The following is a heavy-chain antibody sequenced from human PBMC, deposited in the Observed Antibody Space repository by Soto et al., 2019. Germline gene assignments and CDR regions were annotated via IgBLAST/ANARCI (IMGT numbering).Heavy chain of an antibody. V-gene: IGHV4-34*01. D-gene: IGHD2-2*01. CDR3: ASGRCSCTSCAPGGYIDV. CDR1: GWSFSGYY. CDR2: INHRGST. Sequence: VQLQQLGAGLLTPSETLSLTCAVYGWSFSGYYWRWIRPPPGKGLEWIGAINHRGSTTYNPSLKSRVTIPVDTYQDQFSLKLSSVPAADTAVYYCASGRCSCTSCAPGGYIDVWGEGTTVAVS. J-gene: IGHJ6*03.